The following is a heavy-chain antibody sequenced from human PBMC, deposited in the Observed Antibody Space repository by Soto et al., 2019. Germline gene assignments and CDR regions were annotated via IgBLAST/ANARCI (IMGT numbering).Heavy chain of an antibody. Sequence: QVQLVQSGAEVKKPGSSVKVSCKASGGTFSSYTISWVRQAPGQGLEWMGRIIPILGMANYAQKFQGRVTITADKSTSTAYMELSSLRSEDTAVYYCATSPSLGGGYFDYWGQGTLVTISS. J-gene: IGHJ4*02. CDR3: ATSPSLGGGYFDY. CDR1: GGTFSSYT. CDR2: IIPILGMA. D-gene: IGHD3-16*01. V-gene: IGHV1-69*02.